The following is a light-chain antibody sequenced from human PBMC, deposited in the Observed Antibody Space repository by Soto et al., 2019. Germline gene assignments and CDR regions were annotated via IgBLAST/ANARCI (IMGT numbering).Light chain of an antibody. J-gene: IGKJ1*01. CDR3: QHYNRYSGA. CDR1: QTTSSW. CDR2: KAS. V-gene: IGKV1-5*03. Sequence: DIQMTQSPSTLSRSVGDRVTITCRASQTTSSWLAWYQQKPGKAPNLLIYKASTLKSGVPSRFSGSGSGTEFTLTISSLQPDDFATYYCQHYNRYSGAFGQGTKV.